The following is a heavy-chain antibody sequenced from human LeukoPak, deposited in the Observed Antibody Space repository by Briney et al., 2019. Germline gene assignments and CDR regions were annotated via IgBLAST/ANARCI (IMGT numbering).Heavy chain of an antibody. J-gene: IGHJ4*02. CDR2: IIPIFGTA. D-gene: IGHD6-13*01. Sequence: ASVKVSCKASGGTFSSYAISWVRQAPGQGLEWMGGIIPIFGTANYAQKFQGRVTITADESTSTAYMELSSLRSEDTAVYYCARGLSGYSSSWYVGYWGQGTLVTVSS. CDR1: GGTFSSYA. CDR3: ARGLSGYSSSWYVGY. V-gene: IGHV1-69*01.